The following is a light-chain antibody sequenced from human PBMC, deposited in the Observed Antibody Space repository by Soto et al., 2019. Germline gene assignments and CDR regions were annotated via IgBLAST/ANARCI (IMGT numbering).Light chain of an antibody. V-gene: IGKV3-15*01. CDR2: GAY. J-gene: IGKJ4*01. Sequence: EILLAQSPATLSVSVGERATLSCRASQRISTNLAWYQQKTGQAPRLLIYGAYTRATGVPARFSGSGSGTEFTLTISGLQSEDFATYYCQQANSFPPTFGGGTKVEIK. CDR3: QQANSFPPT. CDR1: QRISTN.